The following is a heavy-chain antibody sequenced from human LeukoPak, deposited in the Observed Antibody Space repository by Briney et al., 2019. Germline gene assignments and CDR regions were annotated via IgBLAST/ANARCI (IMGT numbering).Heavy chain of an antibody. D-gene: IGHD6-19*01. J-gene: IGHJ6*02. CDR2: IYYSGST. V-gene: IGHV4-30-4*01. CDR3: ASGRGAVAGKTHYYGMDV. CDR1: GGSISSGDYY. Sequence: PSETLSLTCTVSGGSISSGDYYWSWIRQPPGKGLEWIGYIYYSGSTYYNPSLKSRVTISVDTSKNQFSLKLSSVTAADTAVYYCASGRGAVAGKTHYYGMDVWGQGTTVTVSS.